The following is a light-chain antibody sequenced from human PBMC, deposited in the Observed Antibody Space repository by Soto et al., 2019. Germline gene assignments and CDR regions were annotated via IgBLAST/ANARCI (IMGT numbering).Light chain of an antibody. Sequence: DIQMTQSPSSLSASVGDRVTITCQASQDIRNYLNWYQQKPGKAPKLLIYAASNVETGGPSRFSGGGSGADFIFTISSLQPEDSATYFCQQYNSLPLTFGGGTKVDIK. CDR2: AAS. J-gene: IGKJ4*01. CDR1: QDIRNY. V-gene: IGKV1-33*01. CDR3: QQYNSLPLT.